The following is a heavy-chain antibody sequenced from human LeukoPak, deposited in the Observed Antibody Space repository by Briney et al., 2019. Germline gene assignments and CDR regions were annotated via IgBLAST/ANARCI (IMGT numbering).Heavy chain of an antibody. CDR2: IKSKTDGGTT. J-gene: IGHJ4*02. Sequence: PGGSLRLSCAASGFTFSTAWMSWVRQAPGKGLEWVGRIKSKTDGGTTDYAAPVKGRFTISRDDSKNTLYLQMNSLKTEDTAVYYCTTGGTGTTLFDYWGQGTLVTVSS. V-gene: IGHV3-15*01. D-gene: IGHD1-7*01. CDR3: TTGGTGTTLFDY. CDR1: GFTFSTAW.